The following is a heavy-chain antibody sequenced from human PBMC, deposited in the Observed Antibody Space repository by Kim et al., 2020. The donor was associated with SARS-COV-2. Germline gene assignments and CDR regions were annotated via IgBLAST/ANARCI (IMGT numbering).Heavy chain of an antibody. CDR3: ARGPTGAPEFDY. Sequence: ASVKVSCKASGYTFTTYAMHWVRQAPGERLEWMGWINTGNGNTKFSQRFQDRVTITRDTSASAAYMELSSLRSEDTAVYYCARGPTGAPEFDYWGQGTLVTVSS. V-gene: IGHV1-3*04. CDR1: GYTFTTYA. J-gene: IGHJ4*02. CDR2: INTGNGNT. D-gene: IGHD3-10*01.